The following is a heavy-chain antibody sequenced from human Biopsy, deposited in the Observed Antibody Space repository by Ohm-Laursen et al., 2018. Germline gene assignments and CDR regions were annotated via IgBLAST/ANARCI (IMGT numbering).Heavy chain of an antibody. D-gene: IGHD2-8*01. Sequence: VASVTASCKASSYTFTDYNIHWMRQAPGQGLEWLGYINCKTGATNYAQKFQGTVTMTRDTSISTAYLALGSLRSADTAIYYCARDPLNGHKHFDYGGQGSRVTVSS. CDR3: ARDPLNGHKHFDY. V-gene: IGHV1-2*02. CDR2: INCKTGAT. CDR1: SYTFTDYN. J-gene: IGHJ4*02.